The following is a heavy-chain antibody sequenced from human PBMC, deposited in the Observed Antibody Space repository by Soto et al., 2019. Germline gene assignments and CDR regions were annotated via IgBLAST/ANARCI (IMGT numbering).Heavy chain of an antibody. CDR2: ISYSGST. D-gene: IGHD3-16*01. CDR1: GGSISSGSYY. V-gene: IGHV4-61*01. CDR3: ARWGLFALEGDDY. J-gene: IGHJ4*02. Sequence: QVQLQESGPGLVKPSETLSLTCIVSGGSISSGSYYWSWIRQPPGKGPEWIGYISYSGSTNYSPSLKSRVTISVDTSKNQFSLRLSSVTAADTAVYYCARWGLFALEGDDYWGQGTLVSVSS.